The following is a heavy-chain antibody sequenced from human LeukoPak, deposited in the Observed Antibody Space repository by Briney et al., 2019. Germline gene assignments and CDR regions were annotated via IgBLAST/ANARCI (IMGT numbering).Heavy chain of an antibody. D-gene: IGHD3-10*01. Sequence: GGSLRLSCAASGFTFSSYAMSWVRQAPRKGLEWVSAISGSGSSPYYADSVKGRFTISRDNSKNTLYLQMNSLRAEDTAVYYCAKGVGAKPVGGWFDPWGQGTLVTVSS. CDR1: GFTFSSYA. CDR3: AKGVGAKPVGGWFDP. CDR2: ISGSGSSP. V-gene: IGHV3-23*01. J-gene: IGHJ5*02.